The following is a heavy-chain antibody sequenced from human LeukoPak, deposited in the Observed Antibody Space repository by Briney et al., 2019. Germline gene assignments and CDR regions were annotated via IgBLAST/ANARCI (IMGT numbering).Heavy chain of an antibody. Sequence: SVKVSCKASGGTFSSYAISWVRQAPGQGLEWMGRIIPILGIANYAQKLQGRVTITADKSTGTAYMELSSLRSEDTAVYYCARSSSIAARPPYYWGQGTLVTVSS. CDR3: ARSSSIAARPPYY. D-gene: IGHD6-6*01. V-gene: IGHV1-69*04. J-gene: IGHJ4*02. CDR1: GGTFSSYA. CDR2: IIPILGIA.